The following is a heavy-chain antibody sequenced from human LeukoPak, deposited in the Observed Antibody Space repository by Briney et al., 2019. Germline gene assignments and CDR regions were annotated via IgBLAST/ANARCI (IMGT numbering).Heavy chain of an antibody. CDR2: LSSSTYI. D-gene: IGHD2-15*01. CDR3: ARVVVVGAPYYYYSMDV. J-gene: IGHJ6*02. CDR1: GFSFSTYN. Sequence: PGGSLRLSCAASGFSFSTYNMNWVRQAPGRGLEWVSSLSSSTYIYYADSVKGRFAISRDNAKNSLYLQMNSLRAEDTAVYYCARVVVVGAPYYYYSMDVWGQGTTVTVSS. V-gene: IGHV3-21*01.